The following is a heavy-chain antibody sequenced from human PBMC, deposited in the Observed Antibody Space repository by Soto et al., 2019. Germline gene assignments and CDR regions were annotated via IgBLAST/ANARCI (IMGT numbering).Heavy chain of an antibody. J-gene: IGHJ5*02. CDR3: ARDASAASNWFDWFDP. CDR1: GGTFNSYS. D-gene: IGHD3-10*01. CDR2: IIPILGII. V-gene: IGHV1-69*04. Sequence: QVQLVQSGAEVKKPGSSVKVSCRASGGTFNSYSIAWVRQVPGQGLEWMGTIIPILGIINYAQKFQGRVTITADESTNTAYMELSSLISEDSGVYYCARDASAASNWFDWFDPWCQGTLVTVSS.